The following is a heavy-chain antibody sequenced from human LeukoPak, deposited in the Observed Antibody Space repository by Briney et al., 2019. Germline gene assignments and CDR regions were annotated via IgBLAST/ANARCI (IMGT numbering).Heavy chain of an antibody. J-gene: IGHJ4*02. CDR1: GGSFSGYY. V-gene: IGHV4-34*01. Sequence: SETLSLTCAVYGGSFSGYYWSWIREPPGKGLEWIGEINHSGSTNYNPSLKSRVTISVDTSKNQFSLKLSSVTAADTAVYYCARGFYSSSWYFSPKFDYWGQGTLVTVSS. D-gene: IGHD6-13*01. CDR3: ARGFYSSSWYFSPKFDY. CDR2: INHSGST.